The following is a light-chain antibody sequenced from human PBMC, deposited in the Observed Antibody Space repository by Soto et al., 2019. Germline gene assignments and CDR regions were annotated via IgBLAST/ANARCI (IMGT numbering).Light chain of an antibody. J-gene: IGLJ2*01. Sequence: QSVLTQPPSASGTHGQRVPLSCSGSSYNIGANPINWYQQLPGTAPKLLIYNNDQRPSGVPDRFSASKSGTSASLAISGLQSEDEADYYCEAWDDSLYGAVLGGGTKLTVL. CDR2: NND. CDR3: EAWDDSLYGAV. V-gene: IGLV1-44*01. CDR1: SYNIGANP.